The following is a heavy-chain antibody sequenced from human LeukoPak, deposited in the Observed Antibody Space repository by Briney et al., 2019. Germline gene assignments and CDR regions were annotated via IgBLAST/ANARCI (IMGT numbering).Heavy chain of an antibody. D-gene: IGHD6-13*01. V-gene: IGHV4-59*12. CDR2: IYYSGST. CDR1: GGSISSYY. Sequence: SETLSLTCTVSGGSISSYYWSWIRQPPGKGLEWIGYIYYSGSTNYNPSLKSRVTTSVDTSKNQFSLKLSSVTAADTAVYYCARVPPDSSSWSIFDYWGQGTLVTVSS. CDR3: ARVPPDSSSWSIFDY. J-gene: IGHJ4*02.